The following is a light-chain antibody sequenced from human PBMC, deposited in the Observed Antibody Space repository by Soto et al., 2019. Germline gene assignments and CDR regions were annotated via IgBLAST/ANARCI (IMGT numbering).Light chain of an antibody. Sequence: EIVLTQSPGTLSLSPGERATLSCRASQSISSRYLAWYQQKRGQAPRLLIYAASARATGIPDRFSGSGSGTDFTLTISRLEPEDFAVYFCQLYGSSPPRYTFGQGTKVDI. CDR3: QLYGSSPPRYT. V-gene: IGKV3-20*01. CDR1: QSISSRY. J-gene: IGKJ2*01. CDR2: AAS.